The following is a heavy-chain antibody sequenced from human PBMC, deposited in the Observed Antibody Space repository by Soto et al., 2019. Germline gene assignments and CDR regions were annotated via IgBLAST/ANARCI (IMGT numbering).Heavy chain of an antibody. CDR1: GFTFSSYD. Sequence: GGSLSLSCAASGFTFSSYDMHWVRQATGKGLEWVSAIGTAGDTYYPGSVKGRFTISRENAKNSLYLQMNSLRAEDTAVYYCARGGYYYDSSGYPDAFDIWGQGTMVTVSS. CDR2: IGTAGDT. V-gene: IGHV3-13*01. D-gene: IGHD3-22*01. CDR3: ARGGYYYDSSGYPDAFDI. J-gene: IGHJ3*02.